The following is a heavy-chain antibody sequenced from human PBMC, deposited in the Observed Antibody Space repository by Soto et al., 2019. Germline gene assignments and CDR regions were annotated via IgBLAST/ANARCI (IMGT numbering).Heavy chain of an antibody. J-gene: IGHJ6*01. Sequence: GGSLSLSCAASGFTFRSYAMHWVRQAPGQGLEWVAVISYDGSNKYYADSVKGRFTISRDNSKNTLYLQMNSLRAEDTAVYYCARGYKQAAITMIVVVPLMDVWGQGTTVTVSS. CDR1: GFTFRSYA. D-gene: IGHD3-22*01. CDR3: ARGYKQAAITMIVVVPLMDV. CDR2: ISYDGSNK. V-gene: IGHV3-30-3*01.